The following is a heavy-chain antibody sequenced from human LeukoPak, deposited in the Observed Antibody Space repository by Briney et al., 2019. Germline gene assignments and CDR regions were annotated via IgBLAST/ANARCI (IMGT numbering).Heavy chain of an antibody. J-gene: IGHJ4*02. V-gene: IGHV4-61*09. CDR1: GGSIDTVSYY. CDR3: ARDHPRLGGGIPII. D-gene: IGHD2-15*01. CDR2: IYTNGRT. Sequence: SETLSLTCTVSGGSIDTVSYYWSWIRQPAGEGLEWIGHIYTNGRTNYNPSLKSRVTISVDKSKSQFSLKLSSVTAADTAVYYWARDHPRLGGGIPIIWGQGTLVTVSS.